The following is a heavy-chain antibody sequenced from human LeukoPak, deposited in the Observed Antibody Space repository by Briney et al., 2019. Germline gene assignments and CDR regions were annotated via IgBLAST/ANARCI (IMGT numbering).Heavy chain of an antibody. Sequence: GASVKVSCKTSGYTFTNNDINWMRQATGQGLEWMGWTNPNSGNTGYAQGFQGRVTMTRNISISTAYMELSSLTSEDTAVYYCARGRGSSSWTGDWFDPWGQGTLVTVSS. CDR3: ARGRGSSSWTGDWFDP. V-gene: IGHV1-8*01. CDR1: GYTFTNND. J-gene: IGHJ5*02. CDR2: TNPNSGNT. D-gene: IGHD6-13*01.